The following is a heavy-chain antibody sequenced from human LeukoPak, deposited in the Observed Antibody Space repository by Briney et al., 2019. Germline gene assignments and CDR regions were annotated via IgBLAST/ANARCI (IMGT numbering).Heavy chain of an antibody. CDR2: ISGSGGST. Sequence: GGSLRLSCAASGFTFSSYAMSWVRQAPGKGLEWVSAISGSGGSTYYADSVKGRFTISGDSSKNMLYLQMNSLRAEDTALYYCVKLPTVTTSWFDPWGQGTLVTVSS. CDR3: VKLPTVTTSWFDP. D-gene: IGHD4-17*01. J-gene: IGHJ5*02. V-gene: IGHV3-23*01. CDR1: GFTFSSYA.